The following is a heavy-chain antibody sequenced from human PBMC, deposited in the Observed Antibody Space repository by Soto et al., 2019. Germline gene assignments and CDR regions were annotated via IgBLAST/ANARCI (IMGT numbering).Heavy chain of an antibody. CDR2: IKSKADGGTT. J-gene: IGHJ4*02. CDR1: EFTFTNAW. CDR3: TSLYYGH. V-gene: IGHV3-15*07. D-gene: IGHD3-16*02. Sequence: WGSLRLSCAASEFTFTNAWMDWVRQAPGKGLEWVGRIKSKADGGTTDYAAPVKGRFTISRDESQNTLYLQMNSLKTEDTAVYYCTSLYYGHWGQGTLVTVSS.